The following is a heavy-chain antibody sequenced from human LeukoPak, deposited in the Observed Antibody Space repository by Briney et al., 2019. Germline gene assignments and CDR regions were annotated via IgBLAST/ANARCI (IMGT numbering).Heavy chain of an antibody. J-gene: IGHJ4*02. D-gene: IGHD3-3*01. CDR3: ARGRGGIFGVVIIKDYFDY. CDR1: GYTFTSYD. V-gene: IGHV1-8*03. Sequence: GASVKVSCKASGYTFTSYDINWVRQATGQGLEWMGWMNPNSGNTGYAQKFQGRVTITRNTSISTAYMELSSLRSEDTAVYYCARGRGGIFGVVIIKDYFDYWGQGTLVTVSS. CDR2: MNPNSGNT.